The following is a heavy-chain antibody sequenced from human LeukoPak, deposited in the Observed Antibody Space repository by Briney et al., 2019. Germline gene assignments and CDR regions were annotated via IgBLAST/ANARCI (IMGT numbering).Heavy chain of an antibody. CDR2: IKQDGSEK. D-gene: IGHD1-7*01. Sequence: GSLRLSCAASGFTFRGFLMSWVRQTPGKGLEWVANIKQDGSEKYYADSVKGRFTISRDNTKNSLSLQMNSLRAEDTAVYYCARAGSNWNYVYWGQGTLVTVSS. CDR3: ARAGSNWNYVY. J-gene: IGHJ4*02. V-gene: IGHV3-7*01. CDR1: GFTFRGFL.